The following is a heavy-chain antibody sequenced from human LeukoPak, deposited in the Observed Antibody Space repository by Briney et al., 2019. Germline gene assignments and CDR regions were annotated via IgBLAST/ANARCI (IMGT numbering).Heavy chain of an antibody. CDR1: GFTFSSYW. J-gene: IGHJ4*02. CDR2: ISEDVSHK. Sequence: GGSLRLSCAASGFTFSSYWMSWVRQAPGKGLQSVAYISEDVSHKYYVDSVKGRFTISRDNAKNSLHLEMNSLRAEDTALYYCARVGYNGWNFENWGQGTLVTVSS. CDR3: ARVGYNGWNFEN. V-gene: IGHV3-7*01. D-gene: IGHD5-12*01.